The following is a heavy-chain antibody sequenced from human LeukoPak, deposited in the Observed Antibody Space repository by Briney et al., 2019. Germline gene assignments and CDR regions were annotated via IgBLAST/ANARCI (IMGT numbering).Heavy chain of an antibody. V-gene: IGHV3-21*01. J-gene: IGHJ4*02. CDR2: ITSSSNYI. CDR3: ARDLRL. Sequence: GGSLRLSYAASGFTFSSFSMNWVRQAPGKGLEWVSSITSSSNYIYYASSVRGRFTISRDNAKNSLYPQMNSLRAEDTAVYYCARDLRLWGQGTLVTVSS. CDR1: GFTFSSFS.